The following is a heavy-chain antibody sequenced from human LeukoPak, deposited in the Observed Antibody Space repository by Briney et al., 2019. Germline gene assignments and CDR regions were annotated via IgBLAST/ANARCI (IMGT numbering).Heavy chain of an antibody. CDR2: ISAYNGNT. Sequence: ASVKVSCKASGYTFTSYGISWVRQAPGQGLDWMGLISAYNGNTNYAQKLQGRDPMNTDTYTTTASLELQSLRLDDTAAYYCARARPEGRWSGDAFDIWGQATMVTVSS. J-gene: IGHJ3*02. D-gene: IGHD4-23*01. CDR1: GYTFTSYG. CDR3: ARARPEGRWSGDAFDI. V-gene: IGHV1-18*04.